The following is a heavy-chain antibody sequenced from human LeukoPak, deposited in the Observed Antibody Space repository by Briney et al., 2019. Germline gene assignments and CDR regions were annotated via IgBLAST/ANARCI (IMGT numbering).Heavy chain of an antibody. D-gene: IGHD3-3*01. J-gene: IGHJ5*02. CDR1: GYTFTSYA. CDR3: ARVDTIFGVVVFDP. V-gene: IGHV1-3*01. Sequence: ASVTVSCTASGYTFTSYAMHWVRQAPGQRLEWMGWINAGNGNTKYSQKFQGRVTITRDTSASTAYMELSSLRSEDTAVYYCARVDTIFGVVVFDPWGQGTLVTVSS. CDR2: INAGNGNT.